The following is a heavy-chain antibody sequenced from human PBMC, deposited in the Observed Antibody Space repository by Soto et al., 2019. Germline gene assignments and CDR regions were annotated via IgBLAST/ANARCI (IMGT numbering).Heavy chain of an antibody. D-gene: IGHD6-13*01. CDR1: GGTFSSYA. V-gene: IGHV1-69*13. CDR2: IIPIFGTA. J-gene: IGHJ6*02. CDR3: ARDKQEQQLEYYYYYGMDV. Sequence: ASVKVSCKASGGTFSSYAISWVRQAPGQGLEWMGGIIPIFGTANYAQKFQGRVTITADESTSTAYMELSSLRSEDTAVYYCARDKQEQQLEYYYYYGMDVWGQGTTVTVSS.